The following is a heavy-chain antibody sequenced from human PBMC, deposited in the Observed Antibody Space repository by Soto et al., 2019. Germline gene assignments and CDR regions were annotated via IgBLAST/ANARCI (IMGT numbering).Heavy chain of an antibody. CDR2: ISGSGGST. D-gene: IGHD4-17*01. CDR1: GFTFSSYA. V-gene: IGHV3-23*01. CDR3: AKAPDYGGKHYYGMGV. Sequence: EVQLLESGGGLVQPGGSLRLSCAASGFTFSSYAMSWVRQAPGKGLEWVSAISGSGGSTYYADSVKGRFTISRDNSKNTLYLQMNSLRAEDTAVYYCAKAPDYGGKHYYGMGVWGQGTTVTVSS. J-gene: IGHJ6*02.